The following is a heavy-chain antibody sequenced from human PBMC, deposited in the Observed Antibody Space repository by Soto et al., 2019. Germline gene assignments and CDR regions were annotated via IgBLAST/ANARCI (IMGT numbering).Heavy chain of an antibody. V-gene: IGHV1-3*01. D-gene: IGHD2-2*01. J-gene: IGHJ6*02. CDR2: INAGNGNT. CDR3: ARHDCISTSCYYYYYYSMDV. CDR1: GYTFTSYA. Sequence: ASVKVSCKASGYTFTSYAMHWVRQAPGQRLEWMGWINAGNGNTKYSQKFQGRVTITRDTSASTAYMELSSPRSEDTAVYYCARHDCISTSCYYYYYYSMDVWGQGTTVTVSS.